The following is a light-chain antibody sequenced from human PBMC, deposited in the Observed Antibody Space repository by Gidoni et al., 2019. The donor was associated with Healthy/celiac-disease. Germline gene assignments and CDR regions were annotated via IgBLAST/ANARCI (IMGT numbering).Light chain of an antibody. CDR3: QQYNSYSVT. CDR2: DAS. Sequence: IQMNQSPSTLSSSVGDRVTITCRASQSISSLLAWYQQKPGKAPKLLIYDASSLESVVPSRFSGSGSGTEFTLTISSLQPDDFATYYCQQYNSYSVTFGPGTKVDIK. CDR1: QSISSL. V-gene: IGKV1-5*01. J-gene: IGKJ3*01.